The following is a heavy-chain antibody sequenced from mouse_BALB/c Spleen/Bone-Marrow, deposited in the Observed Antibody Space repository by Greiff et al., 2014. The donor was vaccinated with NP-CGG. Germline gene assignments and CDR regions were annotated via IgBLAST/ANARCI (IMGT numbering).Heavy chain of an antibody. CDR2: INPSNGGT. Sequence: QVQLQQSGAELVKPGASVTLSCKASGYTFTSYWMHWVKLRPGQGFEWIGEINPSNGGTNYNEKFKRKATLTVDKSSYTAYMQLSSLTSEDSAVYYCTTSTMITTDVMDYWGQGTSVTVSS. CDR1: GYTFTSYW. CDR3: TTSTMITTDVMDY. D-gene: IGHD2-4*01. J-gene: IGHJ4*01. V-gene: IGHV1S16*01.